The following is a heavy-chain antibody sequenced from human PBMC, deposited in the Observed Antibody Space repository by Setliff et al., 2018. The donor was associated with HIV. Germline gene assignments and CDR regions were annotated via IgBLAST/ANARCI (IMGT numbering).Heavy chain of an antibody. CDR1: GGSISSSNW. J-gene: IGHJ4*02. V-gene: IGHV4-4*02. CDR3: AREATYYYDGSGYYYFDY. Sequence: PSETLSLTCAVSGGSISSSNWWSWVRQPPGKGLEWIGEIYHSGSANYNPSLKSRVIISIDKSKNQFSLELSSVTAADTAVYYCAREATYYYDGSGYYYFDYWGRGTLVTVSS. D-gene: IGHD3-22*01. CDR2: IYHSGSA.